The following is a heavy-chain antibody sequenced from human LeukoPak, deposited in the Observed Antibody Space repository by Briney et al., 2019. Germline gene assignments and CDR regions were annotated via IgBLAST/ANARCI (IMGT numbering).Heavy chain of an antibody. CDR3: VRDLILVWTPGDDFDF. CDR1: GFAFSAYW. D-gene: IGHD3-16*01. V-gene: IGHV3-74*01. Sequence: RGSLRLSCAASGFAFSAYWMHWVRQAPGKGLEGVSRIKEDATTITYADSVKGRFIISRDNSKKSLYLQMNNLRAEDTAVYYCVRDLILVWTPGDDFDFWGQGTLVIVSS. J-gene: IGHJ4*02. CDR2: IKEDATTI.